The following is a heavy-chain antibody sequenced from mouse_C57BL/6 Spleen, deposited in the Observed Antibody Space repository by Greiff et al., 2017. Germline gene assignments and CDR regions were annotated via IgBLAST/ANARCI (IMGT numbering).Heavy chain of an antibody. J-gene: IGHJ2*01. CDR3: ARRDYNGSSFDY. CDR1: GYTFTSYW. D-gene: IGHD1-1*01. V-gene: IGHV1-61*01. Sequence: QVQLQQPGAELVRPGSSVKLSCKASGYTFTSYWMDWVKQRPGQGLEWIGNIYPSDSETHYNQKFKDKATLTVDKSSSTAYMQLSSLTSEDSAVYYCARRDYNGSSFDYWGQGTTLTVSS. CDR2: IYPSDSET.